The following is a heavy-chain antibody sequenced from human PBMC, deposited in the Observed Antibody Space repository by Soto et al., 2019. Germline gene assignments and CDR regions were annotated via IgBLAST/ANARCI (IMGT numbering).Heavy chain of an antibody. CDR2: IYYSGST. J-gene: IGHJ4*02. CDR3: ARHRGRYFDWLLYDY. V-gene: IGHV4-39*01. Sequence: SETLSLTCTVSGGSISSSSYYWGWIRQPPGKGLEWIGCIYYSGSTYYNPSLKSRVTISVDTSKNQFSLKLSSVTAADTAVYYCARHRGRYFDWLLYDYWGQGTLVTVSS. D-gene: IGHD3-9*01. CDR1: GGSISSSSYY.